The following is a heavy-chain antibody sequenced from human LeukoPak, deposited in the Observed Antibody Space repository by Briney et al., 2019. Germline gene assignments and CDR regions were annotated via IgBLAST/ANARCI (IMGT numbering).Heavy chain of an antibody. D-gene: IGHD5-18*01. Sequence: ASVKVSCKASGYTFTSYYMHWVRQAPGQGLEWMGIINPSGGSTSYAQKFQGRVTMTRDTSTGTVYMELSSLRSEDTAVYYCARDRPSKRGYSYGYLDYWGQGTLVTVSS. CDR3: ARDRPSKRGYSYGYLDY. CDR1: GYTFTSYY. J-gene: IGHJ4*02. CDR2: INPSGGST. V-gene: IGHV1-46*01.